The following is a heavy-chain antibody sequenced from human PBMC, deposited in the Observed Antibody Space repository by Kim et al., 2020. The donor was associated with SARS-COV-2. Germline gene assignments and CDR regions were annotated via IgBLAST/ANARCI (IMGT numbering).Heavy chain of an antibody. CDR3: ARGKDAYTAWDY. V-gene: IGHV4-31*03. Sequence: SETLSLTCTVSNGSISSGGYYWSWIRQHPGKGLEWIGYIYYSGNTYYNPSLKSRVTISVDTSKNQFSRKVSSVTAADTAVYYCARGKDAYTAWDYWGQGTLVTVSS. D-gene: IGHD2-15*01. CDR1: NGSISSGGYY. CDR2: IYYSGNT. J-gene: IGHJ4*02.